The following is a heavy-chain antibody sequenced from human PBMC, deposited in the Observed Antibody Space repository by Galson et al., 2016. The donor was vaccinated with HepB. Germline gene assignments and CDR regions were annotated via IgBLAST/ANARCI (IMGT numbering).Heavy chain of an antibody. V-gene: IGHV3-74*01. CDR3: ARDRYCSGGSCYPWEAYYYYGMDV. J-gene: IGHJ6*02. CDR1: GFTFSNYW. Sequence: LRLSCAASGFTFSNYWMHWVRQAPGKGLVWVSRINSDGSSTSYADSVKGRFPISRDSAKNTLYLQMNSLRAEGTAVYYCARDRYCSGGSCYPWEAYYYYGMDVWGQGTTVTVSS. CDR2: INSDGSST. D-gene: IGHD2-15*01.